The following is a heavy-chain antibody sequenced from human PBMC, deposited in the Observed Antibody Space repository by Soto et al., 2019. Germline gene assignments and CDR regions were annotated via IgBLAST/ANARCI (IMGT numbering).Heavy chain of an antibody. CDR2: ISAYNGNT. CDR3: ARVKGGSGFLPLDY. CDR1: GYTFTSYG. Sequence: GASVKVSCKASGYTFTSYGSSWVRQAPGQGLEWMGWISAYNGNTNYAQKLQGRVTMTTDTSTSTAYMELRSLRSDDTAVYYCARVKGGSGFLPLDYLGQLTLVPFCS. D-gene: IGHD3-10*01. V-gene: IGHV1-18*04. J-gene: IGHJ4*02.